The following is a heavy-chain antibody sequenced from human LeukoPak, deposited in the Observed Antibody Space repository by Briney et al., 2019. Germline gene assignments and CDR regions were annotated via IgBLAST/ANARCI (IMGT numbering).Heavy chain of an antibody. CDR2: ISAYNGNT. J-gene: IGHJ6*02. CDR3: ARDIPRSPLDCGSTSCYNYYYYGMDV. CDR1: GYTFTSYG. V-gene: IGHV1-18*01. D-gene: IGHD2-2*01. Sequence: ASVKVSCKASGYTFTSYGISWVRQAPGQGLEWMGWISAYNGNTNYAQKLQGRVTMTTDTSTSTAYMELRSLRSDDTAVYYCARDIPRSPLDCGSTSCYNYYYYGMDVWGQGTTVTVSS.